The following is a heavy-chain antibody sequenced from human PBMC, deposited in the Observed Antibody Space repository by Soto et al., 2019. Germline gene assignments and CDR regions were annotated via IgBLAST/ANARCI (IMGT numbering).Heavy chain of an antibody. CDR1: GESFSGYF. D-gene: IGHD3-16*01. CDR2: ITQRGTT. V-gene: IGHV4-34*01. CDR3: ARGEDALTSQKFDY. J-gene: IGHJ4*02. Sequence: SETLSLTCAVHGESFSGYFWTWIRQPPGKGLEWIAEITQRGTTNYSPSLKSRVTISVDTSKRQFSLTLSSVTAADTAVYYCARGEDALTSQKFDYWGQGTLVTVSS.